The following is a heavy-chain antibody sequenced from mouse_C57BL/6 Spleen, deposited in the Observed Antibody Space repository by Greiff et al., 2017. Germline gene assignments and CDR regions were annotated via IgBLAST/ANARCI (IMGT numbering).Heavy chain of an antibody. V-gene: IGHV5-6*01. CDR2: ISSGGSYT. CDR1: GFPFSSYG. J-gene: IGHJ1*03. CDR3: ARGEYFDV. Sequence: EVQVVESGGDLVKPGGSLKLSCAASGFPFSSYGMSWVRQTPDKRLEWVATISSGGSYTYYPDSVKGRFTISRDNAKNTLYLQMSSLKSEDTAMYYCARGEYFDVWGTGTTVTVSS.